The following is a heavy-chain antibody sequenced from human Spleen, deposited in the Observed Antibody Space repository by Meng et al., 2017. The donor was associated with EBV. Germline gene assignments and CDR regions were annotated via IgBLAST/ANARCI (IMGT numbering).Heavy chain of an antibody. CDR2: INHSGST. J-gene: IGHJ5*02. Sequence: QGQLQQWGPGRLKPSETLSLTCAVSGGSFSGFYWGWIRQPPGKGLEWIGEINHSGSTNYNPSLKSRVTISIDTSKNQFSLRLNSVTAADTAVYYCARGVQVAWRFDPWGQGTLVTVSS. D-gene: IGHD2-15*01. CDR3: ARGVQVAWRFDP. V-gene: IGHV4-34*01. CDR1: GGSFSGFY.